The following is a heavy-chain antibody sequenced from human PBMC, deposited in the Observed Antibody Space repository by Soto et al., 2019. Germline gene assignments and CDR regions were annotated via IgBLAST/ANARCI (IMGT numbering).Heavy chain of an antibody. V-gene: IGHV3-7*01. CDR1: GFTFSSYW. D-gene: IGHD3-16*02. CDR2: IKQDGSEK. J-gene: IGHJ4*02. CDR3: AREYDYIWGSYRFEFDY. Sequence: EVQLVESGGGLVQPGGSLRLSCAASGFTFSSYWMSWVRQAPGKGLEWVANIKQDGSEKYYVDSVKGRFTISRDNAKNSLYLQMTSLRAEDTAVYYCAREYDYIWGSYRFEFDYWGQGTLVTVSS.